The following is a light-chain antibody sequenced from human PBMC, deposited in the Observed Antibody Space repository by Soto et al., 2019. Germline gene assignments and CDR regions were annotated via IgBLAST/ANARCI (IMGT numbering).Light chain of an antibody. Sequence: ILLTQSPCTLSLSPGERATLSCGASQSVSSSYLAWYQQKPGQAPRLLIYGASSRATGIPDRLSGSGSGTDFTLTISSLQPEDFATYFCQQGYSTPTFGQGTRLEIK. CDR1: QSVSSSY. CDR3: QQGYSTPT. V-gene: IGKV3-20*01. J-gene: IGKJ5*01. CDR2: GAS.